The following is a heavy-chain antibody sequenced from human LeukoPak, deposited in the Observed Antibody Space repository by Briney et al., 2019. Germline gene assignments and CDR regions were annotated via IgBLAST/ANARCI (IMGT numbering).Heavy chain of an antibody. CDR3: ARRPRDTSGYYLGAFHG. CDR1: GFTFTNYA. V-gene: IGHV3-23*01. CDR2: IGASGADT. J-gene: IGHJ3*01. D-gene: IGHD3-22*01. Sequence: QPGGSLRLSCAASGFTFTNYAMTWVRQAPGKGLEWVSVIGASGADTYYSDSVKGRFTVSRDNSQNTLFLHMSSLRAEDTAVYFCARRPRDTSGYYLGAFHGWGQGTTVTVSS.